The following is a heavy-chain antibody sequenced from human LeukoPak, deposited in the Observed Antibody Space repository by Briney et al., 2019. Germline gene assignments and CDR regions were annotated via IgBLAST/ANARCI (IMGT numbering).Heavy chain of an antibody. V-gene: IGHV3-7*01. J-gene: IGHJ4*02. CDR1: GFTFSTYA. D-gene: IGHD4-11*01. Sequence: PGGSLRLSCAASGFTFSTYAMSWVRQAPGKGLEWVANITRDGSEKYYADSVKGRFTISRDNSKNTLYLQMNSLRADDTAVYYGANWVPFCNSNYCHALDYWGQGALVTVSS. CDR3: ANWVPFCNSNYCHALDY. CDR2: ITRDGSEK.